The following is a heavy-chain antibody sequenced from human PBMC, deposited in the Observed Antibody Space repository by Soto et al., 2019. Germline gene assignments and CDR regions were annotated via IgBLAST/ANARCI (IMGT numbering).Heavy chain of an antibody. V-gene: IGHV4-31*11. J-gene: IGHJ5*02. Sequence: SETLSLTCAVSGGSISSGDYYWSWIRQPPGKGLEWIGYIYYSGSTYYNPSLKSRVTISVDTSKNQFSLKLSSVTAADTAVYYCARSFIYESKLVPWGEGTLVTVVS. D-gene: IGHD3-22*01. CDR1: GGSISSGDYY. CDR2: IYYSGST. CDR3: ARSFIYESKLVP.